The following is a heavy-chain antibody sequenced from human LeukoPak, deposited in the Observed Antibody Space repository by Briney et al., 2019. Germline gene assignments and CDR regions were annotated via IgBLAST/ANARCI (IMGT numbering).Heavy chain of an antibody. Sequence: GGSLRLSCTASGFTVRSNYINWVRQAPGKGLEWVSLIYGSTSADYADSVKGRFTISRDTSMNTVYLQMNSLRAEDTAVYYCARLNFGDDYWGQGTLVTVSP. CDR2: IYGSTSA. V-gene: IGHV3-66*01. D-gene: IGHD4-17*01. CDR3: ARLNFGDDY. J-gene: IGHJ4*02. CDR1: GFTVRSNY.